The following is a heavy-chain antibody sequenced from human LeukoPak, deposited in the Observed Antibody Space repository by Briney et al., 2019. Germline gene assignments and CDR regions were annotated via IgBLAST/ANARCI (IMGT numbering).Heavy chain of an antibody. J-gene: IGHJ4*02. CDR1: GFTFGDYA. CDR3: AREYYYDSSGYPYYFDY. V-gene: IGHV3-23*01. Sequence: QPGRSLRLSCTASGFTFGDYAMSWFRQPPGKGLEWVSTISESDGSTYSADSVKGRFTISRDNSKNTLDLQMNSLRAEDTAVYYCAREYYYDSSGYPYYFDYWGQGTLVTVSS. CDR2: ISESDGST. D-gene: IGHD3-22*01.